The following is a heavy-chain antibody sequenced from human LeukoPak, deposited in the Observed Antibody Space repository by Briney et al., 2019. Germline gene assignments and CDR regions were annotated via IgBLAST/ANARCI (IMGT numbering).Heavy chain of an antibody. CDR1: GDSVSSNNGA. CDR3: ARGRGAGYYYYGMDV. V-gene: IGHV6-1*01. Sequence: SQTLSLTCGISGDSVSSNNGAWSWIRQSPSRGLEWLGRTYYRSKWYNDYAGSMKGRITISPDTSKNQFSLQLNSVTPEDTAVYYCARGRGAGYYYYGMDVWGQGTTVTVS. CDR2: TYYRSKWYN. D-gene: IGHD3-10*01. J-gene: IGHJ6*02.